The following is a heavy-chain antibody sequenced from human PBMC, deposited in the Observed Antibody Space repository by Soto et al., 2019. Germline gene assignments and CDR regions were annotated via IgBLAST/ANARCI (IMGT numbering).Heavy chain of an antibody. V-gene: IGHV4-30-4*01. Sequence: PSETLSLTCTVSGGSISSDDYYWSWIRQPPGKDLEWIGYIDYSGSTYYKPSLKSRVTISVDTSKKQFSLKLRSVSAADTAVYYCARDDQANWGSRFDYWGQGILVTVSS. CDR2: IDYSGST. J-gene: IGHJ4*02. CDR1: GGSISSDDYY. D-gene: IGHD7-27*01. CDR3: ARDDQANWGSRFDY.